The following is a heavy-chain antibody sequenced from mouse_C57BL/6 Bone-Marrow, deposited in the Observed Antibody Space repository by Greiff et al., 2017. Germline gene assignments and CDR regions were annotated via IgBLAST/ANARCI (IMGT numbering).Heavy chain of an antibody. V-gene: IGHV1-15*01. CDR3: RRFDYYGSFDY. Sequence: VQLQESGAELVRPGASVTLSCKASGYTFTDYEMHWVKQTPVHGLEWIGAIDPETGGTAYNQKFKGKAILTADKSSSTAYMELRSLTSEDSAVYYCRRFDYYGSFDYWGQGTTLTVSS. CDR1: GYTFTDYE. D-gene: IGHD1-1*01. CDR2: IDPETGGT. J-gene: IGHJ2*01.